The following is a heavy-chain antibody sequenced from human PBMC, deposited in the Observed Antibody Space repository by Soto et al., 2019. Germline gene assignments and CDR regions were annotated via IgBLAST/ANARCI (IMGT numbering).Heavy chain of an antibody. CDR3: AGAPYYYFGMDV. CDR1: GFSFRNYW. Sequence: EVQLVESGGGLVQPGGSLRLSCAASGFSFRNYWMHWVRQAPGKGLVWVSRINTDGSSTTYADSVKGRFTISRDNAKNTLYLEVSRLGAEDTAMYYFAGAPYYYFGMDVWGQGTTVTVS. CDR2: INTDGSST. V-gene: IGHV3-74*01. J-gene: IGHJ6*02.